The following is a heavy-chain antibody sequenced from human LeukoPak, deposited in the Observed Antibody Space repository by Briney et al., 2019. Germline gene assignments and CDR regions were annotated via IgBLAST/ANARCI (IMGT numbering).Heavy chain of an antibody. V-gene: IGHV3-33*01. CDR2: IWYDGSNK. J-gene: IGHJ6*03. Sequence: GGSLRLSCAASGFTFSSYGMHWVRQAPGKGLEWVAVIWYDGSNKYYADSVKGRFTISRDNSKNTLYLQMNSLRAEDTAVYYCARGAARPYYYYMDVWGKGTTVTVSS. CDR1: GFTFSSYG. D-gene: IGHD6-6*01. CDR3: ARGAARPYYYYMDV.